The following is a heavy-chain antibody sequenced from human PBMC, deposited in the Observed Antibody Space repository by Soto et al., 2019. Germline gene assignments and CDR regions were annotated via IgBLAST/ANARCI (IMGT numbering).Heavy chain of an antibody. CDR1: GYTFTSYD. V-gene: IGHV1-8*01. J-gene: IGHJ5*02. CDR3: ARGRTASYSSSWFDDNWFDL. Sequence: ASVKVSCKASGYTFTSYDINWVRQATGQGLEWMGWMNPNSGNTGYAQKFQGRVTMTRNTSISTAYMELSSLRSEDTAVYYCARGRTASYSSSWFDDNWFDLWGQGTLVTVSS. CDR2: MNPNSGNT. D-gene: IGHD6-13*01.